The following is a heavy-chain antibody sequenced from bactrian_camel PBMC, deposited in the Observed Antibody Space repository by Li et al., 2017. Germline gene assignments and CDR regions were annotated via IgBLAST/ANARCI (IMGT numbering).Heavy chain of an antibody. J-gene: IGHJ4*01. CDR2: RNVDGIT. D-gene: IGHD6*01. V-gene: IGHV3S1*01. Sequence: HVQLVESGGGSVQPGESLRLSCKAPGFTANRCGMHWFRQAAGKKQREWGSSRNVDGITTYTDSVKGRFTVSTDNPEDTVYLQMSSLKTEDTAVYYCAPAGRSYVDIKCRARLGQGTQVTVS. CDR1: GFTANRCG.